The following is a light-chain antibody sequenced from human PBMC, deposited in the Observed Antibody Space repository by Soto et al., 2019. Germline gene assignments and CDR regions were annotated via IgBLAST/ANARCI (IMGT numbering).Light chain of an antibody. CDR2: PAS. CDR3: LQANNFPVT. J-gene: IGKJ4*01. V-gene: IGKV1D-12*01. Sequence: DIQMTQSPSFVSASIGDRVTITCRASQGIGSWLAWYQQVPGRGPRLLIFPASPFQSGVSSRFRGSRSGTDFTLTITSLQPEDFATYFCLQANNFPVTFGEGTKVEMK. CDR1: QGIGSW.